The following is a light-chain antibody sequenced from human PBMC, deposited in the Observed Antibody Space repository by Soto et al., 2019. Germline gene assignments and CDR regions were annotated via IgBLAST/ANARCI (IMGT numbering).Light chain of an antibody. CDR3: CSYAGSSTLV. Sequence: QSALTQPASVSGSPGQSITISCTGTSSDVRRYNLVSWYQQNPGKAPKLMIYEGSKRPSGVSNRFSGSKSGNTASLTISGLQAEDEADYYCCSYAGSSTLVFGGGTKLTVL. J-gene: IGLJ3*02. V-gene: IGLV2-23*01. CDR2: EGS. CDR1: SSDVRRYNL.